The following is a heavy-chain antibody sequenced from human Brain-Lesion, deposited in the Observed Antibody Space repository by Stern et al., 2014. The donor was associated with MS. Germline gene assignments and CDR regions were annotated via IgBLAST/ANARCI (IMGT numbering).Heavy chain of an antibody. CDR2: INPKSGGT. V-gene: IGHV1-2*04. CDR1: GYTFTGYY. CDR3: ATYYYDSTGYNDF. D-gene: IGHD3-22*01. J-gene: IGHJ4*02. Sequence: QLVRSGAEVKKPGASVKVSCKASGYTFTGYYMHWVRQAPGQGLEWMGWINPKSGGTNYAQKFQGWVTMTRDTSINTAYMELSRLRSDDTAVYYCATYYYDSTGYNDFWGQGTLVTVSS.